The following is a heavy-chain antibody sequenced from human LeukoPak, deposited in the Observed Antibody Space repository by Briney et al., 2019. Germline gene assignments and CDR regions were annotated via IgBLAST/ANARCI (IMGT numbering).Heavy chain of an antibody. V-gene: IGHV3-30*18. D-gene: IGHD5-18*01. Sequence: GGSLRLSCAASGFTFNTYGMHWVRQAPGKGLEWVAIISYDGVNKYYADSVRGRFTISRDNSKNSLFLQMNSQRAEDTAVYYCAKDQSGYSYGYVDYWGQGTLVTVSS. CDR1: GFTFNTYG. J-gene: IGHJ4*02. CDR3: AKDQSGYSYGYVDY. CDR2: ISYDGVNK.